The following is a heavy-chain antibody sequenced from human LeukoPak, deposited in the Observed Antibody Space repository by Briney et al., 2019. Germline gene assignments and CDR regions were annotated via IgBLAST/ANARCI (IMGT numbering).Heavy chain of an antibody. J-gene: IGHJ3*02. CDR3: ASSRAVILPHAFDI. D-gene: IGHD4-11*01. V-gene: IGHV1-69*13. CDR2: IIPIFGTA. CDR1: GGTFSSYA. Sequence: ASVKVSCKASGGTFSSYAISWVRQAPGQGLEWMGGIIPIFGTANYAQKFQGRVTITADESTSTAYMELSSLRSEDTAVYYCASSRAVILPHAFDIWGQGTMVTVSS.